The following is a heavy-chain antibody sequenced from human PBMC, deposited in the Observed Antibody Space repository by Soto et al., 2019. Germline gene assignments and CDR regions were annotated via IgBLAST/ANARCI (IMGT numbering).Heavy chain of an antibody. CDR3: ARGISVATIKNLDYYYGMDV. V-gene: IGHV3-30-3*01. D-gene: IGHD5-12*01. J-gene: IGHJ6*02. CDR2: ISYDGSNK. Sequence: GGFLRLSCAASGFTFSSYAMHWVRQAPGRGLEWVAVISYDGSNKYYADSVKGRFTISRDNSKNTLYLQMNSLRAEDTAVYYCARGISVATIKNLDYYYGMDVWGPGTTVTVSS. CDR1: GFTFSSYA.